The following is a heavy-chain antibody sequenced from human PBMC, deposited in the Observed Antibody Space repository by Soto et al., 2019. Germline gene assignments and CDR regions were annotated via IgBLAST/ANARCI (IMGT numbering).Heavy chain of an antibody. Sequence: EVQLVESGGGLVQPGGSLRLSCAASGFTFSSYWMSWVRQAPGIGLEWVANIKQDGSEKYYVDSVKGRFTISRDNAKNSLYLQMNSLRAEDTAVYYCARDQTFDWLFLDAFDIWGQGTMVTVSS. CDR2: IKQDGSEK. V-gene: IGHV3-7*05. D-gene: IGHD3-9*01. CDR1: GFTFSSYW. CDR3: ARDQTFDWLFLDAFDI. J-gene: IGHJ3*02.